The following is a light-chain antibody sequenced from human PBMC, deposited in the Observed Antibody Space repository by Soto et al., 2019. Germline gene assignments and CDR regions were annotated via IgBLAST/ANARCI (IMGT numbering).Light chain of an antibody. CDR1: QSVSSN. CDR2: GAS. Sequence: EIVMTQSPATLSVSPGQRATLSCRASQSVSSNLAWYQQKPGQAPRLLIYGASTRATGIPARFSGSGSETEFTLTISSRQSEDFAVSYCQQYKNWRYTLRQRTKQGI. V-gene: IGKV3-15*01. CDR3: QQYKNWRYT. J-gene: IGKJ2*01.